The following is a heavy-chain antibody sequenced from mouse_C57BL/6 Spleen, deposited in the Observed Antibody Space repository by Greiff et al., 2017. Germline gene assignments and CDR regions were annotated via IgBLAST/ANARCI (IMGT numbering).Heavy chain of an antibody. V-gene: IGHV8-12*01. CDR1: GFSLSTSGMG. D-gene: IGHD2-3*01. CDR3: ARSWDYDGYFAWFAY. J-gene: IGHJ3*01. Sequence: QVTLKESGPGILQSSQTLSLTCSFSGFSLSTSGMGVSWLRQPSGKGLEWLAHIYWDDDKRYNPSLKSRLTISKDTSRNQVFLKSTSVDTADTATYYCARSWDYDGYFAWFAYWGQGTLVTVSA. CDR2: IYWDDDK.